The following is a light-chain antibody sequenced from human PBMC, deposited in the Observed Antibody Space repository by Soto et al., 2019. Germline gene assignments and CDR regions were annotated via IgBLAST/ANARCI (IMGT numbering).Light chain of an antibody. CDR3: SSYTSSTTPV. CDR1: NSDIGGYNY. V-gene: IGLV2-14*01. Sequence: QSALTQPASVSGSPGQSITISYTGTNSDIGGYNYVSWYQQHPGKAPKLIIYEVINRPSGVSNRFSGSKSGSTASLTISGLQAEDEADYYCSSYTSSTTPVFGGGTKVTVL. J-gene: IGLJ3*02. CDR2: EVI.